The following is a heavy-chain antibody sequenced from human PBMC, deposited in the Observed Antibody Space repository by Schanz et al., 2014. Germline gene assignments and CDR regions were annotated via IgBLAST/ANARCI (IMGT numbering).Heavy chain of an antibody. V-gene: IGHV1-8*01. CDR1: GYTFTSYD. CDR2: MNSKTGNT. D-gene: IGHD3-16*01. Sequence: QVQLVQSGAEVKKPGASVKVSCKASGYTFTSYDINWVRQATGQGLEWMGWMNSKTGNTGYAQRFQGRVTMTRNTSITTASLELRSLRSGDTAVYYCTKGRTFGRWGQGTLVTVSS. J-gene: IGHJ4*02. CDR3: TKGRTFGR.